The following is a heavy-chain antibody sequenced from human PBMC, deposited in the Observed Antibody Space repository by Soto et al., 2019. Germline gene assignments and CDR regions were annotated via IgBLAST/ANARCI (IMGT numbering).Heavy chain of an antibody. CDR3: ARSFRYCSSNRCYLTEYNWFDP. J-gene: IGHJ5*02. CDR2: IDWDDDK. D-gene: IGHD2-2*01. V-gene: IGHV2-70*01. CDR1: GFSLSTSGMC. Sequence: SGPTLVNPTQTLTLTCTFSGFSLSTSGMCVSWIRQPPGKALEWLALIDWDDDKYYSTSLKTRLTISKDTSKHQVVLTMTNMDPVDTATYYCARSFRYCSSNRCYLTEYNWFDPWGQGTLVTVSS.